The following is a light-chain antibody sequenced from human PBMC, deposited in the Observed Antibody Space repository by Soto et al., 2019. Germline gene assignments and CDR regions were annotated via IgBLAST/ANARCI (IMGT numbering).Light chain of an antibody. CDR2: DAS. J-gene: IGKJ1*01. Sequence: EIVMTQSPATLSVSPGERATLSCRTSQSVSSSLAWYQQKPGQAPRLLIYDASTRATGIPARFSGSGSGTDFTLTISSLEPEDFAVYYCQQRSNWLTFGQGTKVDIK. CDR3: QQRSNWLT. CDR1: QSVSSS. V-gene: IGKV3-11*01.